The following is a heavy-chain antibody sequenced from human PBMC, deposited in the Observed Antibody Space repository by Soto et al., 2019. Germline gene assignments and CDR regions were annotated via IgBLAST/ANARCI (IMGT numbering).Heavy chain of an antibody. Sequence: SVKVSCKVSGGTFSTYIISWVRQAPGHGLEWMGGIIPLFGAANYAQKFQGRVTITADKSTSTAYMELSSLRSEDTAIYYCAREDSSGYRFDYWGQGTLVTVST. D-gene: IGHD3-22*01. CDR3: AREDSSGYRFDY. CDR2: IIPLFGAA. CDR1: GGTFSTYI. J-gene: IGHJ4*02. V-gene: IGHV1-69*06.